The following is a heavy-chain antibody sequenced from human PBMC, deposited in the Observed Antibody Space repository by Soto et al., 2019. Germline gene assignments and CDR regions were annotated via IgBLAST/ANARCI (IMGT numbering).Heavy chain of an antibody. CDR1: GFTFNTYS. Sequence: GGSLRLSCEASGFTFNTYSMHWVRQPPGKGLEWLAAIWYDGTQKYYADSVKGRFIISRDNSKKTLYLEMNSLRAEDTAVYYCARAGGTTVTGLWHFDSWGQGTLVTAPQ. CDR3: ARAGGTTVTGLWHFDS. J-gene: IGHJ4*02. V-gene: IGHV3-33*01. D-gene: IGHD4-17*01. CDR2: IWYDGTQK.